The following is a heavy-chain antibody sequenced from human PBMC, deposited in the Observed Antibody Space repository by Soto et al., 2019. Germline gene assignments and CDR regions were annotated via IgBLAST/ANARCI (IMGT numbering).Heavy chain of an antibody. CDR2: ISGSGGST. CDR3: AKDSMLAIYYYYYMDV. J-gene: IGHJ6*03. V-gene: IGHV3-23*01. Sequence: GGSLSLSCAASGFTFSSYAMSWVRQAPGKGLEWVSAISGSGGSTYYADSVKGRFTISRDNSKNTLYLQMNSLRAEDTAVYYCAKDSMLAIYYYYYMDVWGKGTTVTVSS. D-gene: IGHD2-8*01. CDR1: GFTFSSYA.